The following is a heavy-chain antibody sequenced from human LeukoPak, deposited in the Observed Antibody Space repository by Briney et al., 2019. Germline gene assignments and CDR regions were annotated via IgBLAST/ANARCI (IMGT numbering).Heavy chain of an antibody. CDR2: IYDSGST. Sequence: PSETLSPTCIVSGGSISSYYWSWIRQPPGKGLEWIGYIYDSGSTNYNPSLKSRVTISVDTSKNQFSLKLSSVTAADTAVYYCARGRDDSSGYYPSYYYYGMDVWGQGTTVTVSS. CDR3: ARGRDDSSGYYPSYYYYGMDV. V-gene: IGHV4-59*12. D-gene: IGHD3-22*01. CDR1: GGSISSYY. J-gene: IGHJ6*02.